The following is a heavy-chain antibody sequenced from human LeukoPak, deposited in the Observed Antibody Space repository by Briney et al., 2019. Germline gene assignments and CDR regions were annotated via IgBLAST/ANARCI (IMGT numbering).Heavy chain of an antibody. Sequence: GGSLRLSCVGSGFNFGDYWMTWVRRVPGKGLEWVANINHDGSYTYYVDSLKGRFTISRDNAKNSLYLQMNSLRAEDTAVYYCARGGRSGLYGYWGQGTLVTVSS. D-gene: IGHD6-19*01. CDR1: GFNFGDYW. J-gene: IGHJ4*02. CDR2: INHDGSYT. CDR3: ARGGRSGLYGY. V-gene: IGHV3-7*01.